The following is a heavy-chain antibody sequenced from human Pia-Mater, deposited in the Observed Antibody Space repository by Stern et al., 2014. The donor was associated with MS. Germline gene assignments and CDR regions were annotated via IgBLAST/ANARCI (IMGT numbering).Heavy chain of an antibody. CDR1: GFNFRTFT. CDR3: VRDRGLATVTSYFDY. V-gene: IGHV3-21*01. Sequence: VQLVQSGGGLVEPGGSLRLSCAASGFNFRTFTMSWVRQAPGKGLECVSSISSSNSYTYYADSVKGRFTISRDNAKTSLYLQMDSLRAEDTAVYYCVRDRGLATVTSYFDYWGQGSLVTVSS. J-gene: IGHJ4*02. CDR2: ISSSNSYT. D-gene: IGHD4-17*01.